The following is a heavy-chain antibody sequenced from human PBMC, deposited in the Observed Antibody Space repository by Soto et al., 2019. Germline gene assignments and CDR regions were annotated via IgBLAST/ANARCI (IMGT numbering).Heavy chain of an antibody. J-gene: IGHJ4*02. CDR3: AREGPDWQQRVPRFDY. Sequence: QVQLVQSGAEVKKPGSSVKVSCKASGGTFSSYTISWVRQAPGQGLEWMGRIIPILGIANYAQKFQGRVTITXXNXTXTADMELSSLRSEDTAVYYCAREGPDWQQRVPRFDYWGLGTLVTVSS. V-gene: IGHV1-69*08. CDR1: GGTFSSYT. CDR2: IIPILGIA. D-gene: IGHD6-13*01.